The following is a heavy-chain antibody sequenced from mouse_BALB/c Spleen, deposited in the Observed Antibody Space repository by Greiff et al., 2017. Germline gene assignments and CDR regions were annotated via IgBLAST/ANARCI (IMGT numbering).Heavy chain of an antibody. V-gene: IGHV1-54*01. CDR3: ARPLIYYGNYMAY. Sequence: VKLQESGAELVRPGTSVKVSCKASGYAFTNYLIEWVKQRPGQGLEWIGVINPGSGGTNYNEKFKGKATLTADKSSSTAYMQLSSLTSDDSAVYFCARPLIYYGNYMAYWGQGTLVTVSA. CDR1: GYAFTNYL. D-gene: IGHD2-1*01. J-gene: IGHJ3*01. CDR2: INPGSGGT.